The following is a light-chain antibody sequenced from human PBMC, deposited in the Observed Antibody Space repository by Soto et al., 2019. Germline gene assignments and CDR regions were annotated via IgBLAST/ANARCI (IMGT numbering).Light chain of an antibody. CDR3: QQTSGTSYS. Sequence: DIQMTQSPSSLSASAGDRVTITCRASQSVNYYLNWYQQKPGKAPQLLIYSASLLQSGVPSRFSGSGSETLFTLTISSLQPEDSATYYCQQTSGTSYSFGPGTRVEIK. CDR1: QSVNYY. J-gene: IGKJ2*03. V-gene: IGKV1-39*01. CDR2: SAS.